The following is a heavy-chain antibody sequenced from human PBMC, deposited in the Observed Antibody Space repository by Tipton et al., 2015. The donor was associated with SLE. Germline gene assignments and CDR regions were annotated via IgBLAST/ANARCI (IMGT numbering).Heavy chain of an antibody. CDR2: ISYDGSNK. CDR1: GFTFSSYA. D-gene: IGHD3-3*01. CDR3: ARDFVWSGYYFDY. J-gene: IGHJ4*02. Sequence: SLRLSCAASGFTFSSYAMHWVRQAPGKGLEWVAVISYDGSNKYYADSVKGRFTISRDNSKNTLYLQMNSLRAEDTALYYCARDFVWSGYYFDYWGQGTLVTVSS. V-gene: IGHV3-30-3*01.